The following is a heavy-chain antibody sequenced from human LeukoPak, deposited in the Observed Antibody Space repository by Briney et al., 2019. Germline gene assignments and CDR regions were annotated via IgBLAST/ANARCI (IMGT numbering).Heavy chain of an antibody. V-gene: IGHV3-23*01. Sequence: GGSLRLSCAASGFDFINFHIHWVRQAPGKGLEWVPAISGSGSNTYYADSVKGRFTISRDNSKNTLYLQMNSLRAEDTAVFYCATEKGDSPDYWGQGTLVTVSS. CDR1: GFDFINFH. CDR3: ATEKGDSPDY. CDR2: ISGSGSNT. D-gene: IGHD2-21*01. J-gene: IGHJ4*02.